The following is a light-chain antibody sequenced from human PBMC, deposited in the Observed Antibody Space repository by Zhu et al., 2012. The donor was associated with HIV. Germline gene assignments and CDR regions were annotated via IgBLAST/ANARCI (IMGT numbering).Light chain of an antibody. V-gene: IGKV3-15*01. CDR2: GAF. J-gene: IGKJ4*01. CDR3: QHLTLYPT. CDR1: HSVSST. Sequence: EIVMTQSPATLSVSPGETATLSCRASHSVSSTLAWYQQKPGQAPRLLIYGAFTRATGIPARFSGRGSGTEFTLTISSLQPEDFATYFCQHLTLYPTFGGGSKVEIK.